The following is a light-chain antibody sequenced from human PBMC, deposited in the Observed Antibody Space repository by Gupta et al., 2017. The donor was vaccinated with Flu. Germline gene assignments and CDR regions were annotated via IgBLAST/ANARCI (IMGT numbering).Light chain of an antibody. V-gene: IGKV2-28*01. Sequence: DSVVTPSPLSLHVTPAEPASIPCRSSQSLLHSNGYNYLEWYLQKPGQSPQLLIYLGSTRASGVPDMFSGSGSGTVCTLKISRVEAEDVGVYYCMQALQTPITFGQGTRLEIK. CDR3: MQALQTPIT. CDR1: QSLLHSNGYNY. CDR2: LGS. J-gene: IGKJ5*01.